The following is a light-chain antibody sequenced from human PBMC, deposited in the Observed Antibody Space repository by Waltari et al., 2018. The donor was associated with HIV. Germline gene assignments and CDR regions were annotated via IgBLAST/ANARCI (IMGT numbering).Light chain of an antibody. J-gene: IGLJ1*01. V-gene: IGLV1-47*01. CDR1: SSNIENDN. CDR3: VGWDSRLSGYV. CDR2: KDT. Sequence: QSVLTQPPSASGTPGQRVTISCSGTSSNIENDNVYWYQQLTGAAPRLLNYKDTQRPSGGPDRCTVSKSGTSASLAISGLRSGDEADYYCVGWDSRLSGYVFGSGTKVTVL.